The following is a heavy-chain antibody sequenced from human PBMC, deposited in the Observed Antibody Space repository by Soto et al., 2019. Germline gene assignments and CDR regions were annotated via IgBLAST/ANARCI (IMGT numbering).Heavy chain of an antibody. CDR3: ATDRVGYDYY. V-gene: IGHV3-53*01. CDR1: GFTVSKNY. CDR2: IFGGGLK. Sequence: EVQLVESGGDLIQPGGSLRLSCAASGFTVSKNYMTWVRQAPGKGLEWVSVIFGGGLKFYADSVEGRFSISRDDSKNTLYLQMNSLRAEETALSYCATDRVGYDYYWGQGTLGTVSS. J-gene: IGHJ4*02. D-gene: IGHD5-12*01.